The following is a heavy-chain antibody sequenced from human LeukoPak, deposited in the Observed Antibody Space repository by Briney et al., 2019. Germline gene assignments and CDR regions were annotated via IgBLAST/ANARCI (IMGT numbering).Heavy chain of an antibody. V-gene: IGHV3-21*04. CDR1: GFTFSTYS. CDR3: ARDRSLDY. CDR2: ISSSSSYT. J-gene: IGHJ4*02. Sequence: PGGSLRLSCAASGFTFSTYSMNWVRQAPGKGLEWVSSISSSSSYTNYADSMKGRFTISRDNAKNSLYLQMNSLRAEDTAVYYCARDRSLDYWDQGTLVTVSS.